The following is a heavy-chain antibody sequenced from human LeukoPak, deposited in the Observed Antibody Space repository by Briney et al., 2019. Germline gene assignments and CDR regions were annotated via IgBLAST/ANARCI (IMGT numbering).Heavy chain of an antibody. J-gene: IGHJ4*02. Sequence: PGGSLRLSCAASGFTFRSYEMNWVRQAPGKGLEWVSYISSSGSTIYYADSVKGRFTISRDNAKNSLYLQMNSLRAEDTAVYYCARDSSGWYYWGQGTLVTVSS. D-gene: IGHD6-19*01. CDR2: ISSSGSTI. V-gene: IGHV3-48*03. CDR1: GFTFRSYE. CDR3: ARDSSGWYY.